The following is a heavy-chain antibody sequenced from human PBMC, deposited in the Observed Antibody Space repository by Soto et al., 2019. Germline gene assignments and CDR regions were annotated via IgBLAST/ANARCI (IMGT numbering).Heavy chain of an antibody. V-gene: IGHV1-18*04. D-gene: IGHD6-6*01. J-gene: IGHJ4*02. CDR3: ARDRRGSSRSGFDY. CDR1: GYTFTSYG. Sequence: QVQLVQSGAEVKKPGASVKVSCKASGYTFTSYGISWVRQAPGQGLEWTGWISAYNGNTNYAQKLQGRVTMTTGTSTSTVYMELRSLRSDDTAVYYCARDRRGSSRSGFDYWGQGTLVTVSS. CDR2: ISAYNGNT.